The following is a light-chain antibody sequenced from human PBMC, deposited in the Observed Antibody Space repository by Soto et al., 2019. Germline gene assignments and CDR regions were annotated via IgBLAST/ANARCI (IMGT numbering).Light chain of an antibody. Sequence: QSVLTQPHSASGTPGQRVTISCSGSSSNIGSNYVYWYQQLPGTAPKLLIYRNNQRPSGVPDRFSGSKSGTSASLAIRGLRSEDVADYYWAAWDASLSGVVFGGGTKRTVL. V-gene: IGLV1-47*01. CDR1: SSNIGSNY. J-gene: IGLJ2*01. CDR3: AAWDASLSGVV. CDR2: RNN.